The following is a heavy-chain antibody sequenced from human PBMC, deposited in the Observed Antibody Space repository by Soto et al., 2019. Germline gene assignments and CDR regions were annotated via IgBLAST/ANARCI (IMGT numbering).Heavy chain of an antibody. CDR2: IIPIFGTA. D-gene: IGHD5-12*01. V-gene: IGHV1-69*13. CDR1: GGTFSSYA. CDR3: AIEYGYSGYARYYYGMDV. J-gene: IGHJ6*02. Sequence: VASVKVSCKASGGTFSSYAISWVRQAPGQGLEWMGGIIPIFGTANYAQKFQGRVTITADESTSTAYMELSSLRSEDTAVYYCAIEYGYSGYARYYYGMDVWGQGTTVTVSS.